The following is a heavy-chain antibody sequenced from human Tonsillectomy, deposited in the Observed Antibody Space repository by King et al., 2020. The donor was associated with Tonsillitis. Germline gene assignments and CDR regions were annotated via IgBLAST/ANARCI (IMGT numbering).Heavy chain of an antibody. Sequence: LQLQESGPGLVKPSETLSLTCAVSGASISHSSYNWGWIRQPPGKGLEWIGSVSYTGKTYYNPSLESRITISVDTSKNQFSLGLSSVTAADTAVYYCATLVLWREVATARRYYYYMDVLGKGTTVTVSS. CDR2: VSYTGKT. J-gene: IGHJ6*03. CDR3: ATLVLWREVATARRYYYYMDV. CDR1: GASISHSSYN. D-gene: IGHD1-26*01. V-gene: IGHV4-39*01.